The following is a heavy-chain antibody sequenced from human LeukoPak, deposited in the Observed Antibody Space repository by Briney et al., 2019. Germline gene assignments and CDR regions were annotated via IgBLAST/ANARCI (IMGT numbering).Heavy chain of an antibody. CDR3: ARAAGSGSYYMFDY. CDR1: GYTFINYA. CDR2: ISTYDGNT. V-gene: IGHV1-18*01. Sequence: ASVKVSCKTSGYTFINYAINWVRQAPGQGLEWMGWISTYDGNTDYAQNFQGRVTMTTDTSTSTAYMELGNLRSDDTAVYYCARAAGSGSYYMFDYWGQGTRVTVSS. D-gene: IGHD3-10*01. J-gene: IGHJ4*02.